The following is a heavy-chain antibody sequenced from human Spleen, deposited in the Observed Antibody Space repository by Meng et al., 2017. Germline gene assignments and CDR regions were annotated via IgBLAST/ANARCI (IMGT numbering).Heavy chain of an antibody. CDR2: INHSGST. Sequence: QVQLQQWGAGLLKPSETLSLTCVVSGGSFSDYYWSWIRQPPGKGLEWIGEINHSGSTNYNPSLESRATISVDTSQNNLSLKLSSVTAADSAVYYCARGLWGSYRYEDYWGQGTLVTVSS. V-gene: IGHV4-34*01. CDR3: ARGLWGSYRYEDY. J-gene: IGHJ4*02. CDR1: GGSFSDYY. D-gene: IGHD3-16*02.